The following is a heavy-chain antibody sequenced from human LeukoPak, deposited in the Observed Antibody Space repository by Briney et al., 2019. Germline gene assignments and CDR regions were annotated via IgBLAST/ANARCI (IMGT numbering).Heavy chain of an antibody. CDR1: GFTFSDYY. V-gene: IGHV3-11*06. CDR2: ISSSSSYT. D-gene: IGHD3-3*01. J-gene: IGHJ6*02. CDR3: ARDWGSITIFGSGMDV. Sequence: GGSLRPSCAASGFTFSDYYMSWIRQAPGKGLEWVSYISSSSSYTNYADSVKGRFTISRDNAKNSLYLQMNSLRAEDTAVYYCARDWGSITIFGSGMDVWGQGTTVTVSS.